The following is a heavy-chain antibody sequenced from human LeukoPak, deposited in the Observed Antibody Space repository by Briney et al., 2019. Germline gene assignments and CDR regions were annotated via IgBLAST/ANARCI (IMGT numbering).Heavy chain of an antibody. J-gene: IGHJ4*02. D-gene: IGHD6-6*01. Sequence: SEALSLTCTVSGGSISTYYWSWIRRPPGKGLEWIAYIHASGPTNYNPSLKSRITISVDTSKNQFSLKLISVTAADTAVYYCARHDAGIAARPFDNWGQGTLVTVSS. V-gene: IGHV4-4*09. CDR2: IHASGPT. CDR3: ARHDAGIAARPFDN. CDR1: GGSISTYY.